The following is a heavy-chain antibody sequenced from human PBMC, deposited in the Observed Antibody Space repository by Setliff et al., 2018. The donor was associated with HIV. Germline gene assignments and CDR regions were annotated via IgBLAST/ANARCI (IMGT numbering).Heavy chain of an antibody. J-gene: IGHJ4*02. V-gene: IGHV4-4*07. Sequence: SETLSLTCTVSGGSISSYYWSWIRQPAGKGLEWIGRIYTSGSTNYNPSLKSRVTMSVDTSKNQFSLKLSSVTAADTAVYYCASQPAYSTDWYPPGYFDFWGQGTLVTASS. CDR2: IYTSGST. CDR3: ASQPAYSTDWYPPGYFDF. CDR1: GGSISSYY. D-gene: IGHD6-19*01.